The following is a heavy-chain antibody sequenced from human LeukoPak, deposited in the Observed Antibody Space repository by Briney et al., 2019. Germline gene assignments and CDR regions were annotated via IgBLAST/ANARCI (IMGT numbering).Heavy chain of an antibody. Sequence: SETLSLTCAVYGGSFSGYYWSCIRQPPGKGLEWIGEINHSGRTNYNPSLKSRVTISVDTSKNQFSLKLSSVTAADTAVYYCARQTGSGLFILPGGQGTLVTVSS. CDR1: GGSFSGYY. V-gene: IGHV4-34*01. CDR3: ARQTGSGLFILP. CDR2: INHSGRT. J-gene: IGHJ4*02. D-gene: IGHD3/OR15-3a*01.